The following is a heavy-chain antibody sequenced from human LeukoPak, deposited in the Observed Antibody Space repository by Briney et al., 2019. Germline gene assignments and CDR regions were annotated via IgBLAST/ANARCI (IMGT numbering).Heavy chain of an antibody. V-gene: IGHV3-23*01. D-gene: IGHD3-22*01. J-gene: IGHJ4*02. Sequence: GGSLRLSCAASGFTFSSYAMSWVRQAPGKGLEWVSGISGSGDNTCYADSVKGRFTISRDNSKNTLYVQVNSLGTEDTAAYYCAKGSYYDSSGSFYFDYWGQGTLVTVSS. CDR2: ISGSGDNT. CDR3: AKGSYYDSSGSFYFDY. CDR1: GFTFSSYA.